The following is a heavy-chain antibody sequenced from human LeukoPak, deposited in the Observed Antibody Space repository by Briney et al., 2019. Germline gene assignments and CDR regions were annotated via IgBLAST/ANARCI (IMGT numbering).Heavy chain of an antibody. J-gene: IGHJ4*02. CDR3: ARLRYFDWLPSD. D-gene: IGHD3-9*01. Sequence: SETLSLTCTVSGGSISSYYWSWIRQPPGKGLEWIGYIYYSGSTNCNPSLKSRVTISVDTSKNQFSLKLSSVTAADTAVYYCARLRYFDWLPSDWGQGTLVTISS. CDR2: IYYSGST. CDR1: GGSISSYY. V-gene: IGHV4-59*08.